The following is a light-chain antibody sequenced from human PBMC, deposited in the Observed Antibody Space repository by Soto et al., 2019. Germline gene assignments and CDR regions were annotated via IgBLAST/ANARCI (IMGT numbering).Light chain of an antibody. CDR1: QSVGSN. V-gene: IGKV3-15*01. CDR3: QQYANLPLT. J-gene: IGKJ3*01. Sequence: DRVMTQSPATLSVSPGERATLSCRASQSVGSNLAWYQQKPGQAPRLLIFGPSSRATGVPARFSGSGSGTEFTLTINGLQSEDFAVYFCQQYANLPLTFGPGTKVDI. CDR2: GPS.